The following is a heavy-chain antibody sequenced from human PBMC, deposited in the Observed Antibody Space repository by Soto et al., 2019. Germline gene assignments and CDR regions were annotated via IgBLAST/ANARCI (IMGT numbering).Heavy chain of an antibody. J-gene: IGHJ4*02. CDR3: ARDAPRIVGATGEVYFDY. CDR1: GFTFSSYS. D-gene: IGHD1-26*01. CDR2: ISSSSSYI. V-gene: IGHV3-21*01. Sequence: GGSLRLSCAASGFTFSSYSMNWVRQAPGKGLEWVSSISSSSSYIYYADSVKGRFTISRDNAKNSLYLQMNSLRAEDTAVYYCARDAPRIVGATGEVYFDYWGQGTLVTVSS.